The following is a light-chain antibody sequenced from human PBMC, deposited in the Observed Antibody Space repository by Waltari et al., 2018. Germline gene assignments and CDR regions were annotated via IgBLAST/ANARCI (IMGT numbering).Light chain of an antibody. CDR2: EVF. CDR3: CSYAGRGTYV. J-gene: IGLJ1*01. Sequence: QSALTQPASVSGTPGQSITISCSGTTSDVGRYDLGSWYPQHPGEAPKLLICEVFKRPPDTSSRFSGAKSGSTASLTISGLQPEDEADYYCCSYAGRGTYVFGSGTKVTVL. CDR1: TSDVGRYDL. V-gene: IGLV2-23*02.